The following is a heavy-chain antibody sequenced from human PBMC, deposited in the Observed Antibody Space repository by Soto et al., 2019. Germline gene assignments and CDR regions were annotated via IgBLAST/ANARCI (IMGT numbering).Heavy chain of an antibody. CDR3: AKVIGEQWLKNYYYYYGMDV. V-gene: IGHV3-30*18. CDR1: GFTFSSYG. J-gene: IGHJ6*02. D-gene: IGHD6-19*01. CDR2: ISYDGSNK. Sequence: QVQLVESGGGVVQPGRSLRLSCAASGFTFSSYGMHWVRQAPGKGLEWVAVISYDGSNKYYADSVKGRITISRDNSKNTLYLQMNSLRAEDTAVYYCAKVIGEQWLKNYYYYYGMDVWGQGTTVTVSS.